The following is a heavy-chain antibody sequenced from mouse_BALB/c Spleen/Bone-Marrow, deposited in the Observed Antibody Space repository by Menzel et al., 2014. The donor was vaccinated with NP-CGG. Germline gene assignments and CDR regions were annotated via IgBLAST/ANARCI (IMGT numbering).Heavy chain of an antibody. D-gene: IGHD2-4*01. CDR1: GFTFSNYG. Sequence: EVQLVESGGGLVKSGGSLKLSCVASGFTFSNYGMSWVRQTPEKRLEWVATISGGGSYTFYSDSVKGRFTISRDNAKSNLYLQLSSLRSEDTALYYCARHAYYDQTEVSFVYWGQGTLVTVSA. CDR3: ARHAYYDQTEVSFVY. J-gene: IGHJ3*01. CDR2: ISGGGSYT. V-gene: IGHV5-9-2*01.